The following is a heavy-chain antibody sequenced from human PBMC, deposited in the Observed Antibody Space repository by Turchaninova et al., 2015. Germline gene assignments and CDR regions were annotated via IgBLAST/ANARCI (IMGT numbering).Heavy chain of an antibody. V-gene: IGHV3-9*01. J-gene: IGHJ4*02. CDR2: ISWTRGDI. Sequence: EVHLVEYGGGLVQHGRSLRLSCAAWGFTFEDCGMLWGGQAPGKGLEWVSGISWTRGDIGDADSVKGRFTISRDNAKNSLYLQMNSLRDDDTALYYCVKDYYSSGWYGRFDSWGQGTLVTVSS. CDR3: VKDYYSSGWYGRFDS. D-gene: IGHD6-19*01. CDR1: GFTFEDCG.